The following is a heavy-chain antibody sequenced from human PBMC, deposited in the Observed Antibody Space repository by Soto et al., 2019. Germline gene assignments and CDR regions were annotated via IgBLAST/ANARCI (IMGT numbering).Heavy chain of an antibody. CDR1: GFTFTDSA. J-gene: IGHJ4*02. Sequence: EVQLVESGGGLVQPGGSLKLSCAASGFTFTDSAIHWVRQASGKGLEWVGRIRSKTNNYATAHAASVTGRFSISRDDSRNTAHMQIKSLKTEDTAVYYCTIPPKEVYSFGYRGQGTLVTVSS. V-gene: IGHV3-73*01. CDR3: TIPPKEVYSFGY. CDR2: IRSKTNNYAT. D-gene: IGHD4-4*01.